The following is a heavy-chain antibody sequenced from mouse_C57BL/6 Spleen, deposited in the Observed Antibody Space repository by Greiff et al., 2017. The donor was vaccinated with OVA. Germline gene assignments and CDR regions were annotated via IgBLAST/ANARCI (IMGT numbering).Heavy chain of an antibody. CDR1: GYAFTNYL. J-gene: IGHJ1*03. Sequence: VQLQPSGAELVRPGTSVKVSCKASGYAFTNYLIEWVKQRPGQGLEWIGVINPGSGGTNYNEKFKGKGTLTADKSSSTAYMQLSSLTSEDSAVYFCARWGGYFDVWGTGTTVTVSS. V-gene: IGHV1-54*01. CDR2: INPGSGGT. CDR3: ARWGGYFDV.